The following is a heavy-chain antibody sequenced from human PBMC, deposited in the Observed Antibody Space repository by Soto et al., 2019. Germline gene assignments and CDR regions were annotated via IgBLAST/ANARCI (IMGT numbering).Heavy chain of an antibody. V-gene: IGHV1-18*01. CDR2: ISAYNGNT. Sequence: ASVKVSCKTSGYTFSSIGISWVRQAPGQGLEWMGWISAYNGNTNYAQKPQGRVTMTTDTSTSTAYMELRSLRSDDTAVYYCARETPIWFGNPWFDPWGQGTLVTVSS. D-gene: IGHD3-10*01. CDR1: GYTFSSIG. J-gene: IGHJ5*02. CDR3: ARETPIWFGNPWFDP.